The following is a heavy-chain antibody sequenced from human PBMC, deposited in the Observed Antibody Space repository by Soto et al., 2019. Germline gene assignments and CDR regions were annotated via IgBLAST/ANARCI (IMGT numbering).Heavy chain of an antibody. CDR1: GGTFSSYA. CDR3: ARREMATITGDSAFDI. V-gene: IGHV1-69*12. CDR2: IIPIFGTA. Sequence: QVQLVQSGAEVKKPGSSVKVSCKASGGTFSSYAISWVRQAPGQGLEWMGGIIPIFGTANYAQNVQGRVTITEDESTSTAYRELSSLRSEDTAVYYCARREMATITGDSAFDIWGQGTMVTVSS. J-gene: IGHJ3*02. D-gene: IGHD5-12*01.